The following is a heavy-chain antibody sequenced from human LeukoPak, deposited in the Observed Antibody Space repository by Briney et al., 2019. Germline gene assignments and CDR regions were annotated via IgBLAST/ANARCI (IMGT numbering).Heavy chain of an antibody. J-gene: IGHJ4*02. CDR1: GFTFSNHA. V-gene: IGHV3-23*01. Sequence: GGSLRLSCAASGFTFSNHAMNWVRQAPGKGLEWVSDISGSGGTTYYADSVKGRFTISRDNSKNTLHLQMNSLRADDTAVYYCAKVTIGRGYCTSTSCSPFGYWGQGTLVTVSS. CDR2: ISGSGGTT. CDR3: AKVTIGRGYCTSTSCSPFGY. D-gene: IGHD2-2*01.